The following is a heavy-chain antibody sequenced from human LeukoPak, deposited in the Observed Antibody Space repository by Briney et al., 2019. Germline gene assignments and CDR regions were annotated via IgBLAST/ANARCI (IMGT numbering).Heavy chain of an antibody. D-gene: IGHD3-10*01. Sequence: ASVKVSCKASGYTFTSYDINWVRQATRQGLEWMGWMNPNSGNTGYAQKFQGRVTMTRNTSISTAYMELSSLRSEDTAVYYCARWVRGVIPSDAFDIWGQGTMVTVSS. V-gene: IGHV1-8*01. CDR1: GYTFTSYD. CDR2: MNPNSGNT. J-gene: IGHJ3*02. CDR3: ARWVRGVIPSDAFDI.